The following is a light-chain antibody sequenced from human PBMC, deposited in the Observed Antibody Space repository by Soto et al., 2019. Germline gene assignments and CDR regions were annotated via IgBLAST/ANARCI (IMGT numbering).Light chain of an antibody. V-gene: IGKV3D-15*01. CDR3: QQSYSTPIT. Sequence: EIVMTQSPATLSVSPGERATLSCRASQSVSSNLNWYQQKPGQAPRLLIYGASIRATGIPDRFSGSGSGTDFTLTISSLQPEDFATYYCQQSYSTPITFGQGTRLEIK. CDR1: QSVSSN. J-gene: IGKJ5*01. CDR2: GAS.